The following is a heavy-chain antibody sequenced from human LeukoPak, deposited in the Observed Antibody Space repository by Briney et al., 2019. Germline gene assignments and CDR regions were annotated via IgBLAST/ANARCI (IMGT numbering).Heavy chain of an antibody. CDR1: GGSISRGDYY. D-gene: IGHD3-22*01. CDR2: IYYSGSTY. V-gene: IGHV4-30-4*02. CDR3: ARDDSSGYWRY. J-gene: IGHJ4*02. Sequence: SETLSLTCTVSGGSISRGDYYWSWIRQSPGKGLEWIGCIYYSGSTYYYNPSLKSRITISVDTSKNQFSLKLSSVTAADTAVYYCARDDSSGYWRYWGQGTLVTVSS.